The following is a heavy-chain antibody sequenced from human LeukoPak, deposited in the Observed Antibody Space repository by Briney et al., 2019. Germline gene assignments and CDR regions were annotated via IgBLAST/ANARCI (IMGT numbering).Heavy chain of an antibody. CDR1: GFTVSSNY. CDR2: IYSGGST. CDR3: ASRTPGRAFDI. J-gene: IGHJ3*02. D-gene: IGHD1-14*01. V-gene: IGHV3-53*01. Sequence: GGSLRLSCAASGFTVSSNYMSWVRQAPGKGLEWVSVIYSGGSTYYADSVKGRFTISRDNSKNTLYLQMNSLRAEDTAVYYCASRTPGRAFDIWGQGTMVTVSS.